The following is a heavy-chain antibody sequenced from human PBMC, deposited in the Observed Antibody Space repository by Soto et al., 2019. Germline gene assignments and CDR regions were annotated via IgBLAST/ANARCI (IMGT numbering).Heavy chain of an antibody. D-gene: IGHD6-19*01. Sequence: QERLQESGPGLVKPSEPLSLTCSVSGGSINGYYWNWIRQPPGKGLEWLGNVYFSGSTHYYPSLEARLTISVDTSEKQISLKLRSVTAADTAVYYCARQEAVPGTPFDSWGQGTLVSVSS. CDR1: GGSINGYY. V-gene: IGHV4-59*01. CDR2: VYFSGST. J-gene: IGHJ4*02. CDR3: ARQEAVPGTPFDS.